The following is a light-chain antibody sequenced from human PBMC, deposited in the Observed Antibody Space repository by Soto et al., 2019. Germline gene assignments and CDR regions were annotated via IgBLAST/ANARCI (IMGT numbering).Light chain of an antibody. CDR3: QQYNNWPRT. CDR1: QSVSSN. CDR2: GAS. V-gene: IGKV3-15*01. J-gene: IGKJ1*01. Sequence: EIVMTQSPATLSVSPGERATLSCRASQSVSSNLAWYQQKPGQAPRLLIYGASTRATGIPANFSGSGSGTEFTLTISSLQSEDFVVYYCQQYNNWPRTFGQGTKVEIK.